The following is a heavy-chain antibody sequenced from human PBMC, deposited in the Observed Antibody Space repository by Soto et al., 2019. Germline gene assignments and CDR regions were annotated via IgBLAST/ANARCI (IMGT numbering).Heavy chain of an antibody. V-gene: IGHV1-3*01. J-gene: IGHJ3*01. Sequence: QVQLVQSGAEVKKTGASVKVSCQASGSTFSDTLINWVRQAPGQRLEWMGWINPANGNTRYSESFQGRVTISRHPSASTVYVALSDFTSKDTAVYCCARGSLNVWPRASDDCDVWGQATLITVSS. CDR2: INPANGNT. D-gene: IGHD1-1*01. CDR1: GSTFSDTL. CDR3: ARGSLNVWPRASDDCDV.